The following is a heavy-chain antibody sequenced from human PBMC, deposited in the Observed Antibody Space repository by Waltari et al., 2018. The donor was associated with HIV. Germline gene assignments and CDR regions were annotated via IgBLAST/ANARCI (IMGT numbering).Heavy chain of an antibody. CDR3: ARAGVQQQLVLWSY. V-gene: IGHV1-69*13. J-gene: IGHJ4*02. CDR1: GGTFSSYA. CDR2: TLPIFGTA. D-gene: IGHD6-13*01. Sequence: QVQLVQSGAEVKKPGSSVKVSCKASGGTFSSYAISWVRQAPGQGLEWMGGTLPIFGTANAAQKGQCRVTITAEESKSPAYMELSSLRSEDTAVYYCARAGVQQQLVLWSYWGQGTLVTVSS.